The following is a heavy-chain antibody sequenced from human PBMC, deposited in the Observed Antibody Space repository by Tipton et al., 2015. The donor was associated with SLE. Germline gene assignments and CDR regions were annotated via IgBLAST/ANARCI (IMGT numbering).Heavy chain of an antibody. J-gene: IGHJ3*02. Sequence: TLSLTCTVSGDSISTGNYYWSWIRQPAGKGLEWIGRIYPSVTTNYNPSLKSQVTMSIDTSKNQSFLRLTSVAAADTAVYYCARGPGSKSGEAFDIWGQGTMVTVSS. V-gene: IGHV4-61*02. CDR2: IYPSVTT. D-gene: IGHD1-26*01. CDR3: ARGPGSKSGEAFDI. CDR1: GDSISTGNYY.